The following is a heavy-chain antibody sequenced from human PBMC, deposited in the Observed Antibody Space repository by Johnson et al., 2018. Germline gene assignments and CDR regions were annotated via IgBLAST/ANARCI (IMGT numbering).Heavy chain of an antibody. D-gene: IGHD2-15*01. V-gene: IGHV3-23*04. CDR3: AKRVVAHWYFDL. CDR1: GVTFSSYA. CDR2: ISGSGTST. Sequence: VQLGQSGGGLVQPGGSLRLSCAASGVTFSSYAMNWVRQAPGKGLEWVSAISGSGTSTYYADSVKGRFTISRDNSKNTLYLQMNSLRAEDTAVYYCAKRVVAHWYFDLWGRGTLVTVSS. J-gene: IGHJ2*01.